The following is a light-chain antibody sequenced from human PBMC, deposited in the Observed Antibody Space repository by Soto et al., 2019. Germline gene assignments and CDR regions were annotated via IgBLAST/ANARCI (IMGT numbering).Light chain of an antibody. V-gene: IGKV3-11*01. CDR1: QNISNY. CDR3: HQRNK. J-gene: IGKJ5*01. Sequence: IVLTQSPATLSLSPGKRATLSCRASQNISNYLIWYQQKPGQAPRLLIYGASNRATGIPARFSGSRSGTDFTLTISSLEPEDFGVYFCHQRNKFGQGTRLEIK. CDR2: GAS.